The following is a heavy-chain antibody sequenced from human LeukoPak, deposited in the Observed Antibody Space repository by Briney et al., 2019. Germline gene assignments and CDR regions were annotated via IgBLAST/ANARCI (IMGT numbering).Heavy chain of an antibody. Sequence: PGGSLRLSCAASGFTFSSYAMSWVRQAPGGGGEGFSAISGSGGSTYYADSVKGRFTISRDNSKNTLYLQMNSLRAEDTAVYYCAKSVVRGVTLPDYWGQGTLVTVPS. CDR2: ISGSGGST. CDR1: GFTFSSYA. D-gene: IGHD3-10*01. CDR3: AKSVVRGVTLPDY. J-gene: IGHJ4*02. V-gene: IGHV3-23*01.